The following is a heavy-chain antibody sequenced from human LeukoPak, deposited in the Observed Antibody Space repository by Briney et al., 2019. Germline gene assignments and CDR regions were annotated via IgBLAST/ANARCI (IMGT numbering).Heavy chain of an antibody. V-gene: IGHV3-64*01. D-gene: IGHD6-19*01. CDR1: GYTFSSYA. J-gene: IGHJ5*02. CDR2: IGSDGRIT. Sequence: GGSLRLSCAGSGYTFSSYAMHWVRQAPGKGLEYVAAIGSDGRITYYANFVTGRFTISIDNSKNTLYHQMVNLRTEDIAIYYCARVSGWYWFDQWGQGTLVTVSS. CDR3: ARVSGWYWFDQ.